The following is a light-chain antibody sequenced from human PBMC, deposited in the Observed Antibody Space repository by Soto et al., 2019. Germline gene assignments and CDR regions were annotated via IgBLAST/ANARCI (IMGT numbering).Light chain of an antibody. CDR1: GSDVRGNKY. CDR2: DVS. V-gene: IGLV2-14*03. CDR3: SAFTGTTDV. J-gene: IGLJ1*01. Sequence: QSALTQPASMSGSPGQSITISCTGTGSDVRGNKYVSWYQHYPGKAPKLMISDVSNRPSGVSDRFSGSKSGDTASLTISWLQAEDEADYYCSAFTGTTDVFGTGTKVTVL.